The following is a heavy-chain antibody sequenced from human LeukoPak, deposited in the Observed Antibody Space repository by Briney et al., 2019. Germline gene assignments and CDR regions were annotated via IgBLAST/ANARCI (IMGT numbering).Heavy chain of an antibody. D-gene: IGHD1-1*01. CDR1: GFTFSSYS. J-gene: IGHJ4*02. V-gene: IGHV3-21*01. CDR2: ISSSSSYI. CDR3: AREESGSRYDIDY. Sequence: GGSLRLSCAASGFTFSSYSMNWVRQAPGKGLEWVSSISSSSSYIYYADSVKGRFTISRDNAKNSLSLQMNSLRAEDTAVYYCAREESGSRYDIDYWGQGILVTVSS.